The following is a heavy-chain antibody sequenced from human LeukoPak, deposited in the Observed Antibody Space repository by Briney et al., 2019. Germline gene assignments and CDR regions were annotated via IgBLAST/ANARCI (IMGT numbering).Heavy chain of an antibody. Sequence: ASVKVSCKASGYTFTGYYMHWVRQAPGQGLEWMGWINPNSGGTNYAQKFQGWVTMTRDTSISTAYMELSRLRSDDTAVYNCALIAAAGYDAFDIWGQGTMVTVSS. CDR3: ALIAAAGYDAFDI. CDR1: GYTFTGYY. CDR2: INPNSGGT. J-gene: IGHJ3*02. D-gene: IGHD6-13*01. V-gene: IGHV1-2*04.